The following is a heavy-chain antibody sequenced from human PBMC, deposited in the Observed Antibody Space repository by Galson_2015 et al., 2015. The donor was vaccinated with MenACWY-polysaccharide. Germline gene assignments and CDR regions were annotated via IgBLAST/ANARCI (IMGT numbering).Heavy chain of an antibody. J-gene: IGHJ4*02. Sequence: SLRLSCAASGFTFSSYSMNWVRQAPGKGLEWVSSISSSSSYIYYADSVRGRFTISRDNAKNSLYLQMNNLMADDTAVYYCARDDYDVVGATDYWGQGTLVTVSS. CDR3: ARDDYDVVGATDY. D-gene: IGHD1-26*01. V-gene: IGHV3-21*01. CDR1: GFTFSSYS. CDR2: ISSSSSYI.